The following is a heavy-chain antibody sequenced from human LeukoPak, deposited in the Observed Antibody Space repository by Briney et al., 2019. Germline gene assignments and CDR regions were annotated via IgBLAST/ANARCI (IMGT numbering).Heavy chain of an antibody. V-gene: IGHV4-4*07. CDR3: AREGGIVGATTDFDY. CDR2: IYTSGST. CDR1: GGSISSYY. J-gene: IGHJ4*02. Sequence: SETLSLTCTVSGGSISSYYWSWIRQPAGKGLEWIGRIYTSGSTNYNPSLKSRVTMSVDTSKNQFSLKLSSVTAGDTAVYYCAREGGIVGATTDFDYWGQGTLVTVSS. D-gene: IGHD1-26*01.